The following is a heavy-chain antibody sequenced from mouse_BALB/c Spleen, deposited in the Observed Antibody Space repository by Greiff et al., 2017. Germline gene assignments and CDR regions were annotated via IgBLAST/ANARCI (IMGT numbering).Heavy chain of an antibody. D-gene: IGHD2-10*02. J-gene: IGHJ4*01. CDR2: ILPGSGST. CDR1: GYTFSSYW. V-gene: IGHV1-9*01. CDR3: ARSYGNYFYAMDY. Sequence: QIQLQQSGAELMKPGASVKISCKATGYTFSSYWIEWVKQRPGHGLEWIGEILPGSGSTNYNEKFKGKATFTADTSSNTAYMQLSSLTSEDSAVYYCARSYGNYFYAMDYWGQGTSVTVSS.